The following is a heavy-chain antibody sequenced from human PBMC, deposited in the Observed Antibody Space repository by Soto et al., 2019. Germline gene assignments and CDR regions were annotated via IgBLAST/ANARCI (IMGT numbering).Heavy chain of an antibody. D-gene: IGHD2-21*02. CDR2: ISAYNGNT. Sequence: ASVKVSCKASGYTFTSYGISWVRQAPGQGLEWMGWISAYNGNTNYAQKLQGRVTMTTDTSTSTAYTELRSLRSDDTAVYYCARWGAVVTAIPNAFDIWGQGTMVTVS. CDR3: ARWGAVVTAIPNAFDI. V-gene: IGHV1-18*04. J-gene: IGHJ3*02. CDR1: GYTFTSYG.